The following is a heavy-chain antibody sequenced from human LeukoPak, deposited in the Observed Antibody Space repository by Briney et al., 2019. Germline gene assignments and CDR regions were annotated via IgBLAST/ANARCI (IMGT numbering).Heavy chain of an antibody. CDR3: ARFHDYGVNFDY. Sequence: GGSLRLSCAASKFTFSTYWMSWVRQAPGKGLEWVANIKQDGSEKYYVDSVKGRFTISRDNAKNSLYLQMNSLRAEDTAVYYCARFHDYGVNFDYWGQGTLVTVSS. V-gene: IGHV3-7*01. CDR2: IKQDGSEK. CDR1: KFTFSTYW. J-gene: IGHJ4*02. D-gene: IGHD4-17*01.